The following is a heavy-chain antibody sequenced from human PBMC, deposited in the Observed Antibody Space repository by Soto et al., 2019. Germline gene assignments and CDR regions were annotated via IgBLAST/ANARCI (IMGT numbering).Heavy chain of an antibody. J-gene: IGHJ4*02. CDR2: INHSGST. V-gene: IGHV4-34*01. Sequence: QVQLQQWGAGLLKPSETLSLTCAVYGGSFSGYYWSWIRQPPGKGLEWIGEINHSGSTNYNPSLKSRLTISVDTSKNQFSLKLSSVTAADTAVYYCARNPAYSYGYFFDWGQGTLVTVSS. CDR3: ARNPAYSYGYFFD. D-gene: IGHD5-18*01. CDR1: GGSFSGYY.